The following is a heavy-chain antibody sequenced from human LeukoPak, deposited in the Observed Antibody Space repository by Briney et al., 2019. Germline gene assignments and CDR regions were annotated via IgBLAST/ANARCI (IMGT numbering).Heavy chain of an antibody. Sequence: SETLSLTCAVYGGSSSGYYWSWIRQPPGKGLEWIGEINHSGSTNYNPSLKSRVTISVDTSKNQFSLKLSSVTAADTAVYYCARGSIVVVPAAIGDYYYYGMDVWGQGTTVTVSS. V-gene: IGHV4-34*01. J-gene: IGHJ6*02. CDR2: INHSGST. CDR3: ARGSIVVVPAAIGDYYYYGMDV. D-gene: IGHD2-2*02. CDR1: GGSSSGYY.